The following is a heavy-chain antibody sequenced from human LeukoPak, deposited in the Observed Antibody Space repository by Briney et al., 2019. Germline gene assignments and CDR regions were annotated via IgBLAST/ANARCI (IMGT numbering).Heavy chain of an antibody. CDR1: GGSISNYY. V-gene: IGHV4-59*01. D-gene: IGHD3-3*01. Sequence: SETLSLTCTVSGGSISNYYWSWIRQPPGKGLEWIGYMYYSGSTNYNPSLKSRVTISVDTSKNQFPLKLGSVTAADTAVYYCASSHPLGSNNDYYTPFDYWGQGTLVTVSS. CDR2: MYYSGST. J-gene: IGHJ4*02. CDR3: ASSHPLGSNNDYYTPFDY.